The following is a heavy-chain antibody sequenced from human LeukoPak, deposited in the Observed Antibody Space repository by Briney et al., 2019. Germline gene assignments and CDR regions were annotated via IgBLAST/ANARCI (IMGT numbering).Heavy chain of an antibody. CDR3: ARFPSLLPFDY. V-gene: IGHV1-2*02. D-gene: IGHD1-26*01. CDR1: GYTFTAYY. J-gene: IGHJ4*02. CDR2: INPNSGGT. Sequence: ASVKVSCKASGYTFTAYYMHWVRQAPGQGLEWMGWINPNSGGTNYAQKFQDRVTMTRDTSISTAYMELSSLRSDDTAVYYCARFPSLLPFDYWGQGTLVTVSS.